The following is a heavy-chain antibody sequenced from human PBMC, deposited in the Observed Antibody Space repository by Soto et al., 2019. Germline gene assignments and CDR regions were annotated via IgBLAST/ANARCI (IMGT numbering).Heavy chain of an antibody. V-gene: IGHV4-31*03. CDR1: GGSIDSDGSY. D-gene: IGHD3-3*02. J-gene: IGHJ2*01. CDR3: ASGHCFISSFSYLDL. CDR2: IYYSGTT. Sequence: QVQLQESGPGLVKPSQTLSLTCTVSGGSIDSDGSYWSWIRQSPGEGLEWLGYIYYSGTTYYNPSLKSRFSTPLDTSKTQFSLKLSSLTPADPAIYYCASGHCFISSFSYLDLWGRGTRVTFSS.